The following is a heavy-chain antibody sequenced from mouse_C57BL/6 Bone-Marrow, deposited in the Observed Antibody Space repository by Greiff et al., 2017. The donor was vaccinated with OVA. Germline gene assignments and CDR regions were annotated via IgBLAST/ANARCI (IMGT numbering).Heavy chain of an antibody. CDR3: ARKTGWDY. D-gene: IGHD4-1*01. V-gene: IGHV1-50*01. Sequence: QVQLQQPGAELVKPGASVKLSRKASGYTFTSYWMQWVKQRPGQGLEWIGEIDPSDSYTNYNQKFKGKATLTVDTSSSTAYMQLSSLTSEDSAVYYCARKTGWDYWGQGTTLTVSS. CDR2: IDPSDSYT. CDR1: GYTFTSYW. J-gene: IGHJ2*01.